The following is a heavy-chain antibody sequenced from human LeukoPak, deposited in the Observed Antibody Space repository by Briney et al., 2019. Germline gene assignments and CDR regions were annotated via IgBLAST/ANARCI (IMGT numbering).Heavy chain of an antibody. Sequence: SQTLSLTCSVSGGSIDSGGNYWTWVRQHPGTGLEWIGYIYHNGNTYYNPSLKSRVTISVDTSQNQFSLKVNSVTAADTAVYYCASVPWSDVSWFDPWGQGTLVTVSS. J-gene: IGHJ5*02. V-gene: IGHV4-31*03. D-gene: IGHD1-1*01. CDR2: IYHNGNT. CDR1: GGSIDSGGNY. CDR3: ASVPWSDVSWFDP.